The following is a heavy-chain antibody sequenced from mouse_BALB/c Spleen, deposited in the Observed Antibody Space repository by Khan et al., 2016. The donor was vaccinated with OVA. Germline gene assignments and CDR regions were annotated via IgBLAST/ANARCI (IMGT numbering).Heavy chain of an antibody. CDR1: WFSLPSYG. J-gene: IGHJ2*01. CDR3: ARLEDI. V-gene: IGHV2-9*02. CDR2: IWAGGST. Sequence: QVQLKESGPGLLAPSQRLSITCTVSWFSLPSYGVHWVRPPPGKGLEWRGLIWAGGSTNYNSALLSRLSISKAKSKSQVFLKMTSLQTDDTAMYYCARLEDIWGQGTTLTVSS. D-gene: IGHD1-3*01.